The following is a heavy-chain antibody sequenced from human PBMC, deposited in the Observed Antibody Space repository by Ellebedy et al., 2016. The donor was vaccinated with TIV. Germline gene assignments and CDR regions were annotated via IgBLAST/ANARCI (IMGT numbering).Heavy chain of an antibody. Sequence: ASVKVSCXASGYTFTGYYMHWVRQAPGQGLEWMGWINPNSGGTNYAQKFQGWVTMTRDTSISTAYMELSRLRSDDTAVYYCAREGFYCSGGSCRRHRPKANFDLWGRGTLVTVSS. J-gene: IGHJ2*01. D-gene: IGHD2-15*01. CDR2: INPNSGGT. V-gene: IGHV1-2*04. CDR1: GYTFTGYY. CDR3: AREGFYCSGGSCRRHRPKANFDL.